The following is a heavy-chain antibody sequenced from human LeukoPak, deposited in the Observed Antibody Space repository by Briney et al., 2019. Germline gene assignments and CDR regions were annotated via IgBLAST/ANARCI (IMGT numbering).Heavy chain of an antibody. V-gene: IGHV4-39*01. D-gene: IGHD3-22*01. Sequence: SETLSLTCTASGGSISSSNYYWVWVRQPPGKGLEWIGSIYYTGSTYYNPSLKSRVTISVDTSKNQFSPKLSSVTAADTAVYYCARPDYYYQSRLQHWGQGTLVTVSS. J-gene: IGHJ1*01. CDR3: ARPDYYYQSRLQH. CDR2: IYYTGST. CDR1: GGSISSSNYY.